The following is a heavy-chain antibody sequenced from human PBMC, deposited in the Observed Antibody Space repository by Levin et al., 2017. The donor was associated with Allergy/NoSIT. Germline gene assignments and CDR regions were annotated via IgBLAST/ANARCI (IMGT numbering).Heavy chain of an antibody. V-gene: IGHV1-2*02. CDR1: GYTFTGYY. Sequence: ASVKVSCKASGYTFTGYYMHWVRQAPGQGLEWMGWINPNSGGTNYAQKFQGRVTMTRDTSISTAYMELSRLRSDDTAVYYCARHYRGYSGYDYAFDIWGQGTMVTVSS. D-gene: IGHD5-12*01. J-gene: IGHJ3*02. CDR2: INPNSGGT. CDR3: ARHYRGYSGYDYAFDI.